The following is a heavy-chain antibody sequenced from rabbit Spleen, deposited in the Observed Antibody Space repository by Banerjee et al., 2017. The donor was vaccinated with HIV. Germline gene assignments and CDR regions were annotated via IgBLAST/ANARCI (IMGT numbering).Heavy chain of an antibody. V-gene: IGHV1S45*01. CDR1: GFSFSDRDV. CDR3: ERDLTGVVGWNFSL. Sequence: QEQLEESGGGLVKPEGSLTLTCKASGFSFSDRDVMCWVRQAPGKGLEWIACINTATGKAVYATWAKGRFAISRTASTTVTLQMTSLTAADTATYFCERDLTGVVGWNFSLWGPGTLVTVS. D-gene: IGHD7-1*01. CDR2: INTATGKA. J-gene: IGHJ4*01.